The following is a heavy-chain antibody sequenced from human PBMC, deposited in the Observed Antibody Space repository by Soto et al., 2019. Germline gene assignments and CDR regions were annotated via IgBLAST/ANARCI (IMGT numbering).Heavy chain of an antibody. J-gene: IGHJ4*02. CDR1: GFTIGDPA. Sequence: VHLVESGGGLVKPGQSLRLSCGPSGFTIGDPAVAWFRQAPGKGLEWLSLIKSQADGGTTEYAASVKGRFTISRDDSKGLAYLQMSSLKTEDTAIYYCSSSSSWMYYFDFWGQGTLVTVSS. D-gene: IGHD6-13*01. CDR3: SSSSSWMYYFDF. V-gene: IGHV3-49*05. CDR2: IKSQADGGTT.